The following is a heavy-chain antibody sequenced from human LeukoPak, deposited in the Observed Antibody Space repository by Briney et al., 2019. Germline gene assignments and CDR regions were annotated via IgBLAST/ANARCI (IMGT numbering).Heavy chain of an antibody. J-gene: IGHJ4*03. CDR1: GGSFRTSY. D-gene: IGHD1-1*01. Sequence: SETLSLTCAVYGGSFRTSYWSWIRQSPGKGLEWIAEINHRGDTNYNPSVKSRVTLSVDTSKNQFSLKVWSLSAADTAVYYCARGPTISETGYFDFWGQGTLVTVSS. V-gene: IGHV4-34*01. CDR2: INHRGDT. CDR3: ARGPTISETGYFDF.